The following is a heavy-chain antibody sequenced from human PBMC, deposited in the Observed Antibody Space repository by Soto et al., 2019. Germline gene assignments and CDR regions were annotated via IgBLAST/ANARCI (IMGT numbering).Heavy chain of an antibody. D-gene: IGHD4-17*01. J-gene: IGHJ4*02. CDR3: ARAGDYGDYHSGY. CDR2: IIPIFGTA. V-gene: IGHV1-69*13. Sequence: SVKVSCKASGGTFSSYAMSWVRQAPGQGLEWMGGIIPIFGTANYAQKFQGRVTITADESTSTAYMELSSLRPEDTAVYYCARAGDYGDYHSGYWGQGTLVTVSS. CDR1: GGTFSSYA.